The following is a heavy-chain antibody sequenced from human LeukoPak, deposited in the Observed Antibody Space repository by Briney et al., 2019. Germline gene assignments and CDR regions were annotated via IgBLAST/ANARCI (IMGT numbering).Heavy chain of an antibody. CDR1: GFNFIDYT. J-gene: IGHJ3*01. CDR3: ARLRNVGGNPHPFNV. Sequence: GGSLRLSCAASGFNFIDYTMNWVRQAPGKGREGVSSITSTGRYIFYADSLKGRFTISRDNAKKSLYLQMNSLRAEDTAVYYCARLRNVGGNPHPFNVWGQGTTVTVSS. D-gene: IGHD4-23*01. V-gene: IGHV3-21*01. CDR2: ITSTGRYI.